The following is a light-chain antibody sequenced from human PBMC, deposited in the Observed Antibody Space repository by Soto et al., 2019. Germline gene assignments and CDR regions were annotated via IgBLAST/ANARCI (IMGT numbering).Light chain of an antibody. J-gene: IGKJ4*01. CDR3: QQYDSYQIT. V-gene: IGKV1-5*01. CDR2: DVS. CDR1: QSINNL. Sequence: DVQMPQSPSTLSSSVVYRFTITCLASQSINNLLAWYQQKPGKAPKFLIYDVSTLESGVPSRFSGSGSGTEFTLTISSLQPEDFANYYCQQYDSYQITVGGGTKVDIK.